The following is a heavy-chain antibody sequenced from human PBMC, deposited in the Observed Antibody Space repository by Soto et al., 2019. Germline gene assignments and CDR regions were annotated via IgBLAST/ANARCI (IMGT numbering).Heavy chain of an antibody. Sequence: QVQLVQSGTEVKRPGDSVKVSCKASGYIFTGYYVHWVRQAPGQGLEWMGWINPNSGDTYLAQRFQGRVTMNRDTSIGTAYMELRGLTSDDTAEYYCAKGGAIVAAGTRVYLYNAMDVWGQGTTATVSS. D-gene: IGHD1-26*01. J-gene: IGHJ6*02. V-gene: IGHV1-2*02. CDR3: AKGGAIVAAGTRVYLYNAMDV. CDR1: GYIFTGYY. CDR2: INPNSGDT.